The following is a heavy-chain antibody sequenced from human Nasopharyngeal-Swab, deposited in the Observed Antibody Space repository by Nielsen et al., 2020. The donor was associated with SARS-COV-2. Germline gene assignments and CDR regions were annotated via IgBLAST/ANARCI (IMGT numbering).Heavy chain of an antibody. Sequence: KVSCKGSGYSFTSYWIGWARQMPGKGLEWMGIIYPGDSDTRYSPSFQGQVTISADKSISTAYLQWSSLKASDTAMYYCARRVSTSWNMRSTDYYYYMDVWGKGTTVTVSS. J-gene: IGHJ6*03. D-gene: IGHD2-2*01. CDR2: IYPGDSDT. CDR3: ARRVSTSWNMRSTDYYYYMDV. CDR1: GYSFTSYW. V-gene: IGHV5-51*01.